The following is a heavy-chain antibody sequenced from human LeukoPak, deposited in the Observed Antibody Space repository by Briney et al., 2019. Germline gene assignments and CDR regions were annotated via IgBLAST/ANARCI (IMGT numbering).Heavy chain of an antibody. Sequence: SQTLSLTCAISGDSVSSNSAAWNWIRQSPSRGLEWLGRTYYRSKWYNDYAVSVKSRITIKPDTSKNQFSLQLNSVTPEDTAVYYCALGGRPYSSSWYGGYNWFDPWGQGTLVTVSS. CDR1: GDSVSSNSAA. CDR3: ALGGRPYSSSWYGGYNWFDP. CDR2: TYYRSKWYN. V-gene: IGHV6-1*01. J-gene: IGHJ5*02. D-gene: IGHD6-13*01.